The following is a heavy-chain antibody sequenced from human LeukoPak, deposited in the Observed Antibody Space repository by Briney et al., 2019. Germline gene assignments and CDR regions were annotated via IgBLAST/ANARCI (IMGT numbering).Heavy chain of an antibody. CDR1: GGTFSSYA. J-gene: IGHJ6*02. CDR3: ARGCGGDCYRLGYYYGMDV. D-gene: IGHD2-21*02. V-gene: IGHV1-69*04. CDR2: IIPILGIA. Sequence: SVKVSCKASGGTFSSYAISWVRQAPGQGLEWMGRIIPILGIANYAQKFQGRVTITADKSSSTAYMELSSLRSEDTAVYYCARGCGGDCYRLGYYYGMDVWGQGTTVTVSS.